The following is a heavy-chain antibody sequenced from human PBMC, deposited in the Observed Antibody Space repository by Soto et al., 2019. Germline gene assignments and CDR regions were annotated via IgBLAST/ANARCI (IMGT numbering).Heavy chain of an antibody. Sequence: PSETLSLTCAVYGGSFSGYYWSWIRQPPGKGLEWIGEINHSGSTNYNPSLKSRVTISVDTSKNQFSLKLSSVTAADTAVYYCARGLRVTIFGVVIIGYYGMDVWGQGTTVTV. CDR2: INHSGST. J-gene: IGHJ6*02. V-gene: IGHV4-34*01. CDR1: GGSFSGYY. CDR3: ARGLRVTIFGVVIIGYYGMDV. D-gene: IGHD3-3*01.